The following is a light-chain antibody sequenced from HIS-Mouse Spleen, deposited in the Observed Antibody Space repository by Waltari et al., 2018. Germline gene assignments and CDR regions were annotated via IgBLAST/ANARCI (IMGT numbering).Light chain of an antibody. CDR3: QQSYSTPMYT. CDR1: QSITSY. Sequence: DIQMTQSRSSLSASVGDRVTITFRASQSITSYLNWYQQKPGKAPKLQLYAASSLQSGVPSRFSGSGSGTDFTLTISSLQPEDFATYYCQQSYSTPMYTFGQGTKLEIK. CDR2: AAS. J-gene: IGKJ2*01. V-gene: IGKV1-39*01.